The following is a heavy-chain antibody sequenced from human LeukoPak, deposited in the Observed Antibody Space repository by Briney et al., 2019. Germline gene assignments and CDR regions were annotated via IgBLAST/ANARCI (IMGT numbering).Heavy chain of an antibody. CDR3: AKARGYSYGTTYFDY. J-gene: IGHJ4*02. V-gene: IGHV3-9*03. D-gene: IGHD5-18*01. CDR1: GFTFDDYA. Sequence: GGSLRLSCAASGFTFDDYAMHWVRQAPGKGLEWVSGISWNSGSIGYADSVKGRFTISRDNAKNSLYLQMNSLRAEDMALYYCAKARGYSYGTTYFDYWGQGTLVTVPS. CDR2: ISWNSGSI.